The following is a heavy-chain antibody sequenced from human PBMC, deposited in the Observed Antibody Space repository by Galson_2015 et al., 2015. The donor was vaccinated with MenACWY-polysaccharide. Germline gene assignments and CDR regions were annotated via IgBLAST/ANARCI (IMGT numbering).Heavy chain of an antibody. D-gene: IGHD3-22*01. V-gene: IGHV3-48*02. CDR3: ATVPSCYYRFDS. Sequence: SLRLCCAARGFSFSTYRMNWVRQVPGRGLEWAPYISRSSSTIYYADPVKGRFTISRDNAKNSLYLQMNSLRDEDTAVYYCATVPSCYYRFDSWGQGTLVTVSS. CDR1: GFSFSTYR. J-gene: IGHJ4*02. CDR2: ISRSSSTI.